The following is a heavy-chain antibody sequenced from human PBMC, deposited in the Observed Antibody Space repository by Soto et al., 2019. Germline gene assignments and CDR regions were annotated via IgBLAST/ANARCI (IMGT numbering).Heavy chain of an antibody. CDR1: GFSFSSYA. V-gene: IGHV3-23*01. Sequence: GGSLRLSCAASGFSFSSYAMTWVRQAPGKGLEWVSLISSVGGTTYYADSVKGQFTISRDNSKNILYLQMNSLGAEDTAIYYCAKVHGPGTSTVGRSNFFDYWGQGTLVTVSS. J-gene: IGHJ4*02. CDR2: ISSVGGTT. D-gene: IGHD4-4*01. CDR3: AKVHGPGTSTVGRSNFFDY.